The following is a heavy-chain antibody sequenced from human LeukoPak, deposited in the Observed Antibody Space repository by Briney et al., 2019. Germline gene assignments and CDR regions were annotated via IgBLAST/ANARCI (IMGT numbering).Heavy chain of an antibody. Sequence: GGSLRLSCAASGFIFRGYWMHWVRQAPGKGLVWVSRINSDGSSTNYADSVKGRFTVSRDNAKNTLYLQVNSLRAEDTAVYYCARSGKGSSSEFDYWGQGTLVTVSS. V-gene: IGHV3-74*01. J-gene: IGHJ4*02. CDR2: INSDGSST. CDR1: GFIFRGYW. D-gene: IGHD6-6*01. CDR3: ARSGKGSSSEFDY.